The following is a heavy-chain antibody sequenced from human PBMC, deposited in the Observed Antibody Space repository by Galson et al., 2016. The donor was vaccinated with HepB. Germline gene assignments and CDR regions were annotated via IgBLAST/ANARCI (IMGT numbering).Heavy chain of an antibody. D-gene: IGHD2-21*01. V-gene: IGHV3-23*01. CDR1: GLSFGTYS. Sequence: SLRLSCAASGLSFGTYSMTWVRQPPGQGLEWVSSISAAGGTTYFADSVKGRFTIPRDNSKNELYLQMTGLRAEDTALYYCAKGGVMTTPIDYWGQGTLVTVSA. CDR2: ISAAGGTT. CDR3: AKGGVMTTPIDY. J-gene: IGHJ4*02.